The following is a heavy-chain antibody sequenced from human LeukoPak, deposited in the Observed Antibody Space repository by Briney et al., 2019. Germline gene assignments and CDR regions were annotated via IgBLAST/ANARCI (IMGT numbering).Heavy chain of an antibody. J-gene: IGHJ4*02. CDR3: ARHGGYSYGNHDY. CDR1: GYSFTSYW. CDR2: IDPSDSYT. V-gene: IGHV5-10-1*01. Sequence: GESLKISCKGSGYSFTSYWISWVRQMPGKGLEWMGRIDPSDSYTNYTPSFQGHVTISADKSISTAYLQWSSLTASDTAMYYCARHGGYSYGNHDYWGQGTLVTVFS. D-gene: IGHD5-18*01.